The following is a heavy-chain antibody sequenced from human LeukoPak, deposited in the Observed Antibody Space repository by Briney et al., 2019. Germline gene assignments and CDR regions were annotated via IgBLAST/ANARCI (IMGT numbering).Heavy chain of an antibody. D-gene: IGHD3-16*01. J-gene: IGHJ4*02. V-gene: IGHV3-43*02. CDR2: ISGDGGST. CDR3: AQTGDLPSLDY. CDR1: GFTLDDYA. Sequence: GGSLRLSCAASGFTLDDYATHWVRQAPGKGLEWVSLISGDGGSTYYADSVKGRFTISRDNSKNSLYLQMNSPRTEDTALYYCAQTGDLPSLDYWGQGTLVTVSS.